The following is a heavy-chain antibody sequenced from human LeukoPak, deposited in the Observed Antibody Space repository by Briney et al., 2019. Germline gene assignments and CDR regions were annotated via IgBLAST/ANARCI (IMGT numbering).Heavy chain of an antibody. V-gene: IGHV1-3*01. CDR3: ARAIAVAGNRYFDL. CDR2: INAGNGNT. D-gene: IGHD6-19*01. Sequence: GASVEVSCKASGYTFTSYAMHWVRQAPGQRLEWMGWINAGNGNTKYSQKFQGRVTITRDTSASTAYMELSSLRSEDTAVYYCARAIAVAGNRYFDLWGRGTLVTVSS. J-gene: IGHJ2*01. CDR1: GYTFTSYA.